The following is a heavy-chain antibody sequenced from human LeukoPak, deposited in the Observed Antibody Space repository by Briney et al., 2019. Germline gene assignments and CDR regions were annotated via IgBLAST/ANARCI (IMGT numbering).Heavy chain of an antibody. V-gene: IGHV3-30*18. J-gene: IGHJ4*02. Sequence: PGRSLRLSCAASGFTFSSYGMHWVRQAPGKGLEWVAVISYDGSNKYYADSVKGRFTISRDNSKNTLYLQMNSLRAEDTAVYYCANVGSGSYYGPFDYWGQGTLVTVSS. CDR1: GFTFSSYG. CDR2: ISYDGSNK. D-gene: IGHD3-10*01. CDR3: ANVGSGSYYGPFDY.